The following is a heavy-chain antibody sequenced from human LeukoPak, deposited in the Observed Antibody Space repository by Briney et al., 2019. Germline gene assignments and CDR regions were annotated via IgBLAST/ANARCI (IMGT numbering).Heavy chain of an antibody. J-gene: IGHJ4*02. CDR2: ISWNSGSI. CDR1: GFTFDDYA. CDR3: AKDKDFWSGYLTD. V-gene: IGHV3-9*01. D-gene: IGHD3-3*01. Sequence: GGSLRLSCAASGFTFDDYAMHWVRQAPGKGLEWVSGISWNSGSIGYADSVKGRFTISRDNAKNSLYLQMNSLRAEDTALYYCAKDKDFWSGYLTDWGQGTLVTVSS.